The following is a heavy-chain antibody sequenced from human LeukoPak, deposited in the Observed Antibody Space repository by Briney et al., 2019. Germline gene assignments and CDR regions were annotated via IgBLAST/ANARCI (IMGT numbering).Heavy chain of an antibody. V-gene: IGHV4-39*07. J-gene: IGHJ4*02. CDR3: ARDGDDYGSGSYTIDY. D-gene: IGHD3-10*01. Sequence: SETLSLTCTVSGGSISSSSYYWGWIRQPPGKGLEWIGSIYYSGSTYYNPSLKSRVTISVDTSKNQFSLKLSSVTAADTAVYYCARDGDDYGSGSYTIDYWGQGTLVTVSS. CDR1: GGSISSSSYY. CDR2: IYYSGST.